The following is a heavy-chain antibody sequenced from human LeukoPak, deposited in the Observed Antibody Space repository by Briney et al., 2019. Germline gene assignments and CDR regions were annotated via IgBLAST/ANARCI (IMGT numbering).Heavy chain of an antibody. CDR1: GGSISSYY. D-gene: IGHD4-17*01. Sequence: PSETLSLTCTVSGGSISSYYWSWIRQPPGKGLEWIGYIYYSGSTNYNPSLKSRLTISVATSKNQFSLKLNSVTAADTAVYYCARSSYGDPSFFDYWGQGTLVTVSS. V-gene: IGHV4-59*01. J-gene: IGHJ4*02. CDR2: IYYSGST. CDR3: ARSSYGDPSFFDY.